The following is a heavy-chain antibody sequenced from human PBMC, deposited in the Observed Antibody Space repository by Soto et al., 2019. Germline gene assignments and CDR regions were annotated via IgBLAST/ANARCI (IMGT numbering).Heavy chain of an antibody. Sequence: SETLSLTCTVSGGSISSYYWSWIRQPPGKGLEWIGYIYYSGSTNYNPSLKSRVTISVDTSKNQFSLKLSSVTAADTAVYYCARGGDIVVVPAANDNTIFAYWGQGTLVTVSS. V-gene: IGHV4-59*01. CDR3: ARGGDIVVVPAANDNTIFAY. D-gene: IGHD2-2*01. CDR1: GGSISSYY. CDR2: IYYSGST. J-gene: IGHJ4*02.